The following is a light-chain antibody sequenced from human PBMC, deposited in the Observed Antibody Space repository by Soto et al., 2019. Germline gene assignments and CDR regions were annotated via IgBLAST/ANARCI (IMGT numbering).Light chain of an antibody. CDR1: QSVNNY. CDR3: QQRTNGLT. CDR2: DTS. J-gene: IGKJ4*01. V-gene: IGKV3-11*01. Sequence: EIVLTQSPATVSLSPGERATLSCRASQSVNNYLAWYQQKPGQAPRLLIYDTSDRASGIPARFSGSGFGTDFTLTISSLEPEDFAVYYCQQRTNGLTFGGGTKVDIK.